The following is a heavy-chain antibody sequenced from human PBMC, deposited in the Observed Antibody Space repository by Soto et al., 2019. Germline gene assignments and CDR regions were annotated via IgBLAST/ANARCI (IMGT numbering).Heavy chain of an antibody. CDR3: ACSMVRGVIDYFDY. CDR2: IYYSGST. CDR1: GGSISSGGYY. D-gene: IGHD3-10*01. Sequence: QVQLQESGPGLVKPSQTLSLTCTVSGGSISSGGYYWSWIRQHPGKGLEWIGYIYYSGSTYYNPPLKRRVTISVDTSKNLFSLKLSSVTAADTAVYYCACSMVRGVIDYFDYWGQGTLVTVSS. J-gene: IGHJ4*02. V-gene: IGHV4-31*03.